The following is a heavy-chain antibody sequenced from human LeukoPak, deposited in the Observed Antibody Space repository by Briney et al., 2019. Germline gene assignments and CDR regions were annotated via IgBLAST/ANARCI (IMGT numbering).Heavy chain of an antibody. CDR2: FGGTYSIT. J-gene: IGHJ4*02. CDR3: AKSKTGSVTTSFDY. Sequence: GGSLRLSCAASGFAFTDYAMNWVRQTPGKGLQWVSGFGGTYSITHYADSVKGRFTISRDNSKNTLFLQMNSLRVDDTAVYYCAKSKTGSVTTSFDYWGQGALVTVSS. V-gene: IGHV3-23*01. D-gene: IGHD1-1*01. CDR1: GFAFTDYA.